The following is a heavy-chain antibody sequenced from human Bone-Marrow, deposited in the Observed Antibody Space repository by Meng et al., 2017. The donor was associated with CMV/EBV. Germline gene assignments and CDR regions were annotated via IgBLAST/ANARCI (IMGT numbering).Heavy chain of an antibody. D-gene: IGHD3-3*01. CDR1: GYSISRGYY. Sequence: SETLSLTCTVSGYSISRGYYWGWIRQPPGKGLEWIGSIYQSGSTYYNPSLKSRVTISVDTSNNHISLKLRSVTAADTAVYYCARDRFDSPNWLYPWGQGTLVTVSS. CDR2: IYQSGST. J-gene: IGHJ5*02. V-gene: IGHV4-38-2*02. CDR3: ARDRFDSPNWLYP.